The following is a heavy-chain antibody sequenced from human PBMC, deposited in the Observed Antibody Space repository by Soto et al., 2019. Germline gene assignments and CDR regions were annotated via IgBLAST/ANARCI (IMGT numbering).Heavy chain of an antibody. CDR2: IYYSGST. V-gene: IGHV4-59*01. Sequence: ETLSLTCTVSGGSISSYYWSWIRQPPGKGLEWIGYIYYSGSTNYNPSLKSRVTISVDTSKNQFSLKLSSVTAADTAVYYCARRYGGNFDYWGQGTLVTVS. D-gene: IGHD3-16*01. CDR3: ARRYGGNFDY. J-gene: IGHJ4*02. CDR1: GGSISSYY.